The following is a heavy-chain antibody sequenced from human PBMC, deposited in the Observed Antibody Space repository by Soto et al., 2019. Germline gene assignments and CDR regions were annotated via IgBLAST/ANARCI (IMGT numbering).Heavy chain of an antibody. CDR3: ARGGLATFDY. CDR2: ISDYGRV. V-gene: IGHV3-74*01. J-gene: IGHJ4*02. Sequence: EVQLVESGGGLVQSGGSLRLTCAASGFSFRNYWMHWVRQAPGKGLVWVSRISDYGRVNYADSVEGRITISRDDATRALYLQRSSFRLEDTAVYYCARGGLATFDYLGQGALVNVSS. D-gene: IGHD3-9*01. CDR1: GFSFRNYW.